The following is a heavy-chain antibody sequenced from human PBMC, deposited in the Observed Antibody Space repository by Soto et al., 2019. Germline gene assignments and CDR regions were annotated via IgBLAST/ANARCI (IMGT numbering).Heavy chain of an antibody. D-gene: IGHD1-26*01. V-gene: IGHV1-18*01. CDR1: GYTFLSYG. CDR3: AREWEIHRANFDY. J-gene: IGHJ4*02. Sequence: QVQLVQSGAEVKKPGASVKVSCKTSGYTFLSYGITWVRQAPGQGLEWMGWISAYNGNTNYAQKFQGRVTMTTDTSTSTAYMELRTLRSDDTTMYYCAREWEIHRANFDYWGQGTLVTVSS. CDR2: ISAYNGNT.